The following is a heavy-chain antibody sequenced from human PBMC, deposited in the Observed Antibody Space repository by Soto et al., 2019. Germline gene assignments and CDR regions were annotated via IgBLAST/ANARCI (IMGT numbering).Heavy chain of an antibody. D-gene: IGHD3-22*01. J-gene: IGHJ4*02. CDR1: GYTLTELS. V-gene: IGHV1-24*01. CDR2: FDPEDGET. Sequence: PRASVKVSCKVSGYTLTELSMHWVRQAPGKGLEWMGGFDPEDGETIYAQKFQGRVTMTEDTSTDTAYMELSSLRSEDTAVYYCATDGYYDSSGYPPDYWGQGTLVTVSS. CDR3: ATDGYYDSSGYPPDY.